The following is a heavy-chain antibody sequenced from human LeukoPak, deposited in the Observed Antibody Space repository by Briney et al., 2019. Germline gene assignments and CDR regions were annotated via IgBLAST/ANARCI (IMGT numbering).Heavy chain of an antibody. CDR2: IIPILGIA. CDR1: GGTFSSYA. Sequence: SVKVSCKASGGTFSSYAISWVRQAPGQGLEWMGRIIPILGIANYAQKFQGRVTITADKSTSTAYMELSSLRSEDTAVYYCATGAWYSSGWHPPNFDYWGQGTLVTVSS. D-gene: IGHD6-19*01. J-gene: IGHJ4*02. V-gene: IGHV1-69*04. CDR3: ATGAWYSSGWHPPNFDY.